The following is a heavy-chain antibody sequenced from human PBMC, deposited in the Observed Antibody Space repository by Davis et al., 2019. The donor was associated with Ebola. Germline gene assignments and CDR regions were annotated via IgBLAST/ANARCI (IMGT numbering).Heavy chain of an antibody. CDR1: GFTFDDYA. D-gene: IGHD3-10*01. CDR2: ISWNSGSM. V-gene: IGHV3-9*01. J-gene: IGHJ3*02. CDR3: ARAHEVQGDLFAFDI. Sequence: SLKISCAASGFTFDDYAMHWVRQAPGKGLEWVSGISWNSGSMGYADSVKGRFTISRDNAKNSLYLQMNSLRDEDTAVYYCARAHEVQGDLFAFDIWGQGTMVTVSS.